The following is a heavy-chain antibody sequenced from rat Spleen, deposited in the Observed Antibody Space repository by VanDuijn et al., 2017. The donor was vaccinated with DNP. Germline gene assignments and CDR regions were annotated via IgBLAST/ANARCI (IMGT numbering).Heavy chain of an antibody. Sequence: EVQLVESGGGLVQPGRSLELSCVASGLTFSNYWMTWIRQAPGKGLEWVASITNTGDYTYYPDSVKGRFTISRDNAKSTLYLQMDSLRSEDTATYYCARRRYLQGFGYFDFWGPGTMVTVSS. J-gene: IGHJ1*01. D-gene: IGHD2-1*01. CDR2: ITNTGDYT. CDR1: GLTFSNYW. CDR3: ARRRYLQGFGYFDF. V-gene: IGHV5-31*01.